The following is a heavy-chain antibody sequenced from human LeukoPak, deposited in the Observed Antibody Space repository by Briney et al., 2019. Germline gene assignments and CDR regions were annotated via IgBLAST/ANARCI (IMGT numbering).Heavy chain of an antibody. Sequence: PSETLSLTCAAYGGSFSGYYWSWIRQPPGKGLEWIGEINHSGSTNYNPSLKSRVTISVDTSKNQFSLKLSSVTAADTAVYYCARGPQGTWIQPWKFDYWGQGTLVTVSS. V-gene: IGHV4-34*01. CDR3: ARGPQGTWIQPWKFDY. J-gene: IGHJ4*02. D-gene: IGHD5-18*01. CDR2: INHSGST. CDR1: GGSFSGYY.